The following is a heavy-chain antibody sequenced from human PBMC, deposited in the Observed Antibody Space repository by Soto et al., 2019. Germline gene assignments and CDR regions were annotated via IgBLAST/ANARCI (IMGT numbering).Heavy chain of an antibody. J-gene: IGHJ3*02. V-gene: IGHV1-18*01. D-gene: IGHD4-17*01. CDR2: ISAYNGNT. Sequence: ASVQVSFKASGYTFTSYGISWVRQAPGQGLEWMGWISAYNGNTNYAQKLQGRVTMTTDTSTSTAYMELRSLRSDDTAVYYCASVSYQSLGTVTHVYAFDIWGQGTMVTVSS. CDR1: GYTFTSYG. CDR3: ASVSYQSLGTVTHVYAFDI.